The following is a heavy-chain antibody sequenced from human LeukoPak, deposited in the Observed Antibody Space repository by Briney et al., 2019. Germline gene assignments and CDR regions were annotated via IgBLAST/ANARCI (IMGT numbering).Heavy chain of an antibody. V-gene: IGHV5-51*01. J-gene: IGHJ5*02. D-gene: IGHD2-2*02. CDR1: GYSFTSYW. Sequence: GESLKISCKGSGYSFTSYWIGWVRQMPGKGLEWMGIIYPGDSDTRYSPSFQGQVTISADKSISTAYLQWSSLKASDTAMYYCARQGFHCSSTSCYTGWFDPWGQGTLVTVSS. CDR3: ARQGFHCSSTSCYTGWFDP. CDR2: IYPGDSDT.